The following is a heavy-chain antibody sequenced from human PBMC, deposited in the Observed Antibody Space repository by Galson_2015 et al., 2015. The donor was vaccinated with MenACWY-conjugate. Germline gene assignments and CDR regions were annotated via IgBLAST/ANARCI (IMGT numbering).Heavy chain of an antibody. D-gene: IGHD6-13*01. CDR3: AKKFGSSSWFRGFDS. Sequence: SLRLSCAASEFTFSGYAMTWVRQAPGKGLEWVSVISGSGGTIYYAESVKGRFTISRDNSKNTLFLEMNSLRAEDTAVYYCAKKFGSSSWFRGFDSWGQGTLVTVSS. J-gene: IGHJ4*02. V-gene: IGHV3-23*01. CDR2: ISGSGGTI. CDR1: EFTFSGYA.